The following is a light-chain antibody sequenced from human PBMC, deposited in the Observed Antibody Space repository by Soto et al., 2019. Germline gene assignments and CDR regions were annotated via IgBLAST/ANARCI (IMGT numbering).Light chain of an antibody. CDR1: QSVLRTSDNKNS. V-gene: IGKV4-1*01. CDR2: WAS. Sequence: DIVTTQSPDSLAVSLGERATINCKSSQSVLRTSDNKNSFAWYQQRPGQPPKLLISWASTRQSGVPDRFSGSGSGTDFTLTISSLQAEDVAVYYCQQYYASPYTFGQGTKLEIK. CDR3: QQYYASPYT. J-gene: IGKJ2*01.